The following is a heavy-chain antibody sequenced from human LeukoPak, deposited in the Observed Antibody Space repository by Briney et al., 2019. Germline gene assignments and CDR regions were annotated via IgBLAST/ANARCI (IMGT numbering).Heavy chain of an antibody. V-gene: IGHV3-74*01. D-gene: IGHD2-21*01. Sequence: PGGSLRLSCAASGFTFSDYWMYWVRQGPGKRLLSVSRINPDGRTAHYADSVKGRFTISRDNAKNSLYLQMNSLRAEDTAVYYCAKAPVTTCRGAYCYPFDYWGQGTLVTVSS. CDR1: GFTFSDYW. CDR2: INPDGRTA. J-gene: IGHJ4*02. CDR3: AKAPVTTCRGAYCYPFDY.